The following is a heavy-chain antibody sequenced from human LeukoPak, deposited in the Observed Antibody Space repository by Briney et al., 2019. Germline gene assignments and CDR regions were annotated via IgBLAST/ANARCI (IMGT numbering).Heavy chain of an antibody. CDR2: RYYSGSS. CDR1: GGSITSKTYY. J-gene: IGHJ4*02. D-gene: IGHD2-15*01. V-gene: IGHV4-39*01. Sequence: PSETLSLTCTVSGGSITSKTYYWGWVRQPPGKGLELIGSRYYSGSSYYNPSLKNRVTIAVDTSRSQFSLKMTSVTAADTAVYYCASQGRYCSGGSCYSPHYFDYWGQGAPVAVSS. CDR3: ASQGRYCSGGSCYSPHYFDY.